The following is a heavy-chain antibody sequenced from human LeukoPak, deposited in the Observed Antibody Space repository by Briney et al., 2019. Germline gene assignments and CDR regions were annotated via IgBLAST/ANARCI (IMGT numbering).Heavy chain of an antibody. CDR3: ARDTDYYGSGSYDY. V-gene: IGHV3-30-3*01. J-gene: IGHJ4*02. D-gene: IGHD3-10*01. Sequence: GGSLRLSCAASGFTFSSYAMHWVRQAPGKGLEWVAVISYDGSNKYYADSVKGRFTISRDNSKNTLYLQMNSLRAEDTAVYYCARDTDYYGSGSYDYWGQGTLVTVSS. CDR1: GFTFSSYA. CDR2: ISYDGSNK.